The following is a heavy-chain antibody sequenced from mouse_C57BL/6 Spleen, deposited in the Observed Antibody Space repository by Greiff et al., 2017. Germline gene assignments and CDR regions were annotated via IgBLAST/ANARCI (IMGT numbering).Heavy chain of an antibody. Sequence: QVQLQQPGAELVMPGASLKLSCKASGYTFTSYWMHWVKQRPGQGLEWIGEIDPSDSYTNYNQKFKGKSTLTVDKSSSTAYMQLSSLTSEDSAVYYCARVSYGSSYYFDYWGQGTTLTVSS. CDR3: ARVSYGSSYYFDY. D-gene: IGHD1-1*01. J-gene: IGHJ2*01. CDR1: GYTFTSYW. CDR2: IDPSDSYT. V-gene: IGHV1-69*01.